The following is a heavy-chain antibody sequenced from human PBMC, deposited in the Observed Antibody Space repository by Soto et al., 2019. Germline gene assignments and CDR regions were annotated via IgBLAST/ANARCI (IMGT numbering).Heavy chain of an antibody. V-gene: IGHV1-2*04. Sequence: QVQLVQSGAEVKKPGASVKVSCKASGYTFTGYYMHWVRQAPGQGLEWMGWINPNSGGTNYAQKVQGWVTMTRDTSISTAYMELSRLRSDDTAVYYCARDLGYCSGGSCYYPFGYWGQGTLVTVSS. CDR3: ARDLGYCSGGSCYYPFGY. J-gene: IGHJ4*02. CDR2: INPNSGGT. D-gene: IGHD2-15*01. CDR1: GYTFTGYY.